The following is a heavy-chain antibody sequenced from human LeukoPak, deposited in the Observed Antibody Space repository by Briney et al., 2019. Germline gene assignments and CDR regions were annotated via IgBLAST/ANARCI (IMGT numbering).Heavy chain of an antibody. CDR1: GYSISSGYY. Sequence: PSETLSLTCTVSGYSISSGYYWGWIRQPPGKGLEWIGSIYYSGSTYYNPSLKSRVTISVDTSKNQFSLKLSSVTAADTAVYYCAREPPVGGSYGGYDAFDIWGQGTMVTVSS. CDR3: AREPPVGGSYGGYDAFDI. D-gene: IGHD1-26*01. V-gene: IGHV4-38-2*02. J-gene: IGHJ3*02. CDR2: IYYSGST.